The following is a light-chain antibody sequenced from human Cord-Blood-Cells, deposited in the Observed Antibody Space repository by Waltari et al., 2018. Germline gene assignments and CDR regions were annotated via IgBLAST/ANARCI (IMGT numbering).Light chain of an antibody. Sequence: QSVLTQPPSASGTPGQRVTPSCSGSSSTIGSNTVHWYQQLPGTAPKLLIYSNNQRPSGVPDRFSGSKSGTSASLAISGLQSEDEADYYCAAWDDSLNGVVFGGGTKLTVL. J-gene: IGLJ2*01. CDR2: SNN. CDR1: SSTIGSNT. V-gene: IGLV1-44*01. CDR3: AAWDDSLNGVV.